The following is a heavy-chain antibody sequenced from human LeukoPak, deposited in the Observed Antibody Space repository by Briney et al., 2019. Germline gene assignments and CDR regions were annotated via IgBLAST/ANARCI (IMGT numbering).Heavy chain of an antibody. J-gene: IGHJ4*02. V-gene: IGHV3-21*01. CDR2: ISSSSSYI. D-gene: IGHD4-17*01. CDR3: ASGYGDYAAKDY. CDR1: GFTFSSYS. Sequence: GGSLRLSCAASGFTFSSYSMNWVRRAPGKGLEWVSSISSSSSYIYYADSVKGRFTISRDNAKNSLYLQMNSLRAEDTAVYYCASGYGDYAAKDYWGQGTLVTVSS.